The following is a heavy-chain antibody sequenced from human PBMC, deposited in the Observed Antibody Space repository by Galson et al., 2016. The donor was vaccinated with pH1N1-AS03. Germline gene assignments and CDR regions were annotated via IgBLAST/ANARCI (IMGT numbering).Heavy chain of an antibody. D-gene: IGHD1-1*01. CDR3: ARGYNWSDRQYYYGMDV. J-gene: IGHJ6*02. V-gene: IGHV1-69*13. Sequence: SVKVSCKASGGTFSTYAITWVRQAPGQGLEWMGGIIPIFGTSNYAQKFQGRVTITADESATTAYLELSGLRSEDTAVYYCARGYNWSDRQYYYGMDVWGQGTTVIVSS. CDR1: GGTFSTYA. CDR2: IIPIFGTS.